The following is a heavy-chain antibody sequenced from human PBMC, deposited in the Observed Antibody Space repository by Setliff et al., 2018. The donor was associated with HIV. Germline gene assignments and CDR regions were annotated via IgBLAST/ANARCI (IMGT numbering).Heavy chain of an antibody. CDR2: IYYSGGT. V-gene: IGHV4-39*07. J-gene: IGHJ5*02. Sequence: SETLSLTCTVSGGSISSSSHYWGWIRQPPGKGLEWIGSIYYSGGTYYNPSLKNRVTISVDTSKNQFSLKLSSVTAADTAVYYCARVSRGGSSPGWFDPWGQGTLVTVSS. CDR1: GGSISSSSHY. CDR3: ARVSRGGSSPGWFDP. D-gene: IGHD6-6*01.